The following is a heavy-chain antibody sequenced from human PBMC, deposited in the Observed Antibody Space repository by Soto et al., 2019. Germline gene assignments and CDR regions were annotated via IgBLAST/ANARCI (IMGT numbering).Heavy chain of an antibody. V-gene: IGHV4-4*02. Sequence: SETLSLTCAVSGGSFTSNNWWTWVRQPPGQGLEWIGEIYRTGSTNYNPSLKSRVTISLDKSENQFSLKVTSLTAADTAVYYWASRARGTGVDYWATGTLVPVPS. J-gene: IGHJ4*02. CDR1: GGSFTSNNW. CDR2: IYRTGST. D-gene: IGHD1-1*01. CDR3: ASRARGTGVDY.